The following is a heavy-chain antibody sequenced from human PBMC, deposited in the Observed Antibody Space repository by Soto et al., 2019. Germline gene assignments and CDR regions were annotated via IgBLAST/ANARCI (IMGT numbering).Heavy chain of an antibody. J-gene: IGHJ5*02. Sequence: QVQLVESGGGVVQTGRSLRLSCEDSEFTFNIYGMHWVRQAPDKGLEWVAVISFDGMIKYYAESVKGRFTISRDNFKNTVDLQMDSLSAEDTAMYYGAKDLNMKVVSPPGWFEPWGQGTRVTVSS. V-gene: IGHV3-30*18. CDR1: EFTFNIYG. CDR2: ISFDGMIK. CDR3: AKDLNMKVVSPPGWFEP. D-gene: IGHD3-22*01.